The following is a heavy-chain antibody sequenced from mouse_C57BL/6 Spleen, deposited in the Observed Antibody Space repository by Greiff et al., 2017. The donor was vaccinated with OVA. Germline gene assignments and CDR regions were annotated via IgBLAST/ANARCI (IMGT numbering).Heavy chain of an antibody. J-gene: IGHJ4*01. CDR2: ISYDGSN. CDR3: ARGASWDAMDY. D-gene: IGHD6-1*01. V-gene: IGHV3-6*01. CDR1: GYSITSGYY. Sequence: EVKLQESGPGLVKPSQSLSLTCSVTGYSITSGYYWNWIRQFPGNKLEWMGYISYDGSNNYNPSLKNRISITRDTSKNQFFLKLNSVTTEDTATYYCARGASWDAMDYWGQGTSVTVSS.